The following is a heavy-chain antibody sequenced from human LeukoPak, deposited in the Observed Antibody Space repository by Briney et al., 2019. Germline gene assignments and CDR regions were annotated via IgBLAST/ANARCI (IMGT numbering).Heavy chain of an antibody. CDR1: GGSISSFH. J-gene: IGHJ4*02. V-gene: IGHV4-59*01. CDR3: ARRAYSSGYYFFDY. Sequence: ESSETLSLTCTVSGGSISSFHWSWIRQPPGKGLEWIGYIYYSGSTNCNPSLKSRVTISVDTSKNQFSLKLSSVTAADTAVYYCARRAYSSGYYFFDYWGQGALVTVSS. D-gene: IGHD6-19*01. CDR2: IYYSGST.